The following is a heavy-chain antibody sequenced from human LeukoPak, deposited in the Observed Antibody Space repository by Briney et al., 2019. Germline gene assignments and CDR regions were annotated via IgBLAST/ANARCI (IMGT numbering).Heavy chain of an antibody. Sequence: GGSLRLSCAASGFTFSSYWMSWVRQAPGKGLEWVANIIQYVREKYYVDSVKGRFTISRDNPKNSLYLQMNTLRAEDTAVYYCARSIAAKTNWFDPWGQGTLVTASS. D-gene: IGHD2-15*01. CDR2: IIQYVREK. CDR1: GFTFSSYW. CDR3: ARSIAAKTNWFDP. J-gene: IGHJ5*02. V-gene: IGHV3-7*05.